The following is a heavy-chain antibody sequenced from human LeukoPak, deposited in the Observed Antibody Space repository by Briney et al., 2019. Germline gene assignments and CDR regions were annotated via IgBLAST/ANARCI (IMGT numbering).Heavy chain of an antibody. D-gene: IGHD1-26*01. Sequence: GASVKVSCKASGYTFTSYGISWVRQAPGQGLEWMGWISAYNGNTNYAQKLQGRVTMTTDTSTSTAYMELRSLRSDDTAVYYCARVLVPTYYYYGMDVWGQGTTVTVSS. CDR2: ISAYNGNT. CDR1: GYTFTSYG. CDR3: ARVLVPTYYYYGMDV. V-gene: IGHV1-18*01. J-gene: IGHJ6*02.